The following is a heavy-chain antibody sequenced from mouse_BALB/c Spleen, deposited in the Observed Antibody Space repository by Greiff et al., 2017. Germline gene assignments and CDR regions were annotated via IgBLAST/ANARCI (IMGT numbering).Heavy chain of an antibody. V-gene: IGHV14-4*02. Sequence: EVKLQQSGAELVRSGASVKLSCTASGFNIKDYYMHWVKQRPEQGLEWIGWIDPENGDTEYAPKFQGKATMTADTSSNTAYLQLSSLTSEDTAVYYCNAWGENAMDYWGQGTSVTVSS. CDR1: GFNIKDYY. J-gene: IGHJ4*01. CDR3: NAWGENAMDY. CDR2: IDPENGDT.